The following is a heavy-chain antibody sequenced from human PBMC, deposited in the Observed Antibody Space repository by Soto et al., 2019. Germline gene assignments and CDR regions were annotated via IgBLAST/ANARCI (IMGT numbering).Heavy chain of an antibody. Sequence: EVQLVESGGGLVQPGGSLRLSCAASGFTFSSYSMNWVRQAPGKGLEWVSYISSSSSTIYYADSVKGRFTISRDNAKNSLYLQMNSPRAEDTAVYYCAREYDYGDYGYFDYWGQGTLVTVSS. CDR1: GFTFSSYS. CDR2: ISSSSSTI. CDR3: AREYDYGDYGYFDY. J-gene: IGHJ4*02. D-gene: IGHD4-17*01. V-gene: IGHV3-48*01.